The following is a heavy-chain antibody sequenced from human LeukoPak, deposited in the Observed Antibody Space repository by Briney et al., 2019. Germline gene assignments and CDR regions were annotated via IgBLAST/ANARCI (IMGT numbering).Heavy chain of an antibody. CDR2: IIPIFGTA. J-gene: IGHJ6*03. V-gene: IGHV1-69*05. D-gene: IGHD2-15*01. Sequence: ASVKVSCKASGYTFTNYGISWVRQAPGQGLEWMGGIIPIFGTANYAQKFQGRVTITTDESTSTAYMELSSLRSEDTAVYYCARESAAESRYYYYYYMDVWGKGTTVTVSS. CDR3: ARESAAESRYYYYYYMDV. CDR1: GYTFTNYG.